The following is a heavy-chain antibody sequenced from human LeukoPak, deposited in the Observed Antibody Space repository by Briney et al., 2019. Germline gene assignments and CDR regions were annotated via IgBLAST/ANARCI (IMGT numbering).Heavy chain of an antibody. CDR2: MNPNSGNT. J-gene: IGHJ5*02. CDR1: GYTFTSYD. CDR3: ARVGDYYDSSGYYYQGDNWFDP. Sequence: ASVKVSCKASGYTFTSYDINWVRQATGQGLEWMGWMNPNSGNTGYAQKFQGRVTMTRNTSISTAYMELSSLRSEDTAVYYCARVGDYYDSSGYYYQGDNWFDPWGQGTLVTVSS. V-gene: IGHV1-8*01. D-gene: IGHD3-22*01.